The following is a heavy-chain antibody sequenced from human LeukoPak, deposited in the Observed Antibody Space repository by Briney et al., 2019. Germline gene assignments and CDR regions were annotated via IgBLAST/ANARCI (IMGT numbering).Heavy chain of an antibody. D-gene: IGHD3-10*01. V-gene: IGHV4-59*01. CDR1: GASMSGFF. J-gene: IGHJ6*02. CDR3: ARTSRHFYGSGTNLTPWPAGMDV. CDR2: IYYSGSST. Sequence: TSETLSLTCTVSGASMSGFFWTWIRQPPGRALEWIGSIYYSGSSTKYNPSLKSRVTISVDTSKSQFSLNLNSATAADTAVYYCARTSRHFYGSGTNLTPWPAGMDVWGQGTTVTVSS.